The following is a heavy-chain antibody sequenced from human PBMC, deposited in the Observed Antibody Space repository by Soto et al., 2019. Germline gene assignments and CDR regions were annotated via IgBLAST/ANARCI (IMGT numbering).Heavy chain of an antibody. J-gene: IGHJ6*02. CDR1: GFTFSSYG. D-gene: IGHD1-7*01. CDR2: IWYDGSNK. Sequence: GGSLRLSCAASGFTFSSYGMHWVRQAPGKGLEWVAVIWYDGSNKYYADSVKGRFTISRDNSKNTLYLQMNSLRAEDTAVYYCARNPGLTGTIPYYYYYYGMDVWGQGTTVTVSS. CDR3: ARNPGLTGTIPYYYYYYGMDV. V-gene: IGHV3-33*01.